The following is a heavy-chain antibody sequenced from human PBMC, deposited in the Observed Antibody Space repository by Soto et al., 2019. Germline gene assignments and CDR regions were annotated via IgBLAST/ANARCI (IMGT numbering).Heavy chain of an antibody. V-gene: IGHV4-61*01. CDR1: GDSVTRANAY. D-gene: IGHD4-4*01. Sequence: QVRLQESGPGLVKPSETLSLTCSVSGDSVTRANAYWIWLRQAPGKGLEWIGYLYNSGSTNYNPSLRSRVSLSLDTSKNQFSVNLTSVTTADSAIYYCAKLQPPAWIDAWGHGTLVTVS. J-gene: IGHJ5*01. CDR2: LYNSGST. CDR3: AKLQPPAWIDA.